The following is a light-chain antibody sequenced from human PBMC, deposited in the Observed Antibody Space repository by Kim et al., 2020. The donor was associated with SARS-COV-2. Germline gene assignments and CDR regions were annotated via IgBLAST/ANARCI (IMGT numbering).Light chain of an antibody. CDR2: RAS. V-gene: IGKV3-20*01. Sequence: EIVLTQSPGTVSLSPGERATLSCRASESLSDNFLAWFQHRPGQAPSLLISRASIRATGIPERFRGSGSGTDFTLTIRRLEPEDSAVYYCQQYEDSPLTLRRETKMEI. J-gene: IGKJ4*01. CDR3: QQYEDSPLT. CDR1: ESLSDNF.